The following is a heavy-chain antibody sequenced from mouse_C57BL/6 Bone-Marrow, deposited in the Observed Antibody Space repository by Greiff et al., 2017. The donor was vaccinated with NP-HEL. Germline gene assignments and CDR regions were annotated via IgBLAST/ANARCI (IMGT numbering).Heavy chain of an antibody. CDR3: TRVHYYGSSLYAMDY. J-gene: IGHJ4*01. D-gene: IGHD1-1*01. CDR2: ISSGGDYI. Sequence: EVQGVESGEGLVKPGGSLKLSCAASGFTFSSYAMSWVRQTPEKRLEWVAYISSGGDYIYYADTVKGRFTISRDNARNTLYLQMSSLKSEDTAMYYCTRVHYYGSSLYAMDYWGQGTSVTVSS. V-gene: IGHV5-9-1*02. CDR1: GFTFSSYA.